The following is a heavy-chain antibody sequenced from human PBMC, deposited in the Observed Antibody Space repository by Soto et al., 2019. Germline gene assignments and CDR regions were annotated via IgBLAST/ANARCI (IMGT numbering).Heavy chain of an antibody. CDR3: ARDFVRDLRIAAAGRSKDAEYFQH. CDR2: IIPILGIA. D-gene: IGHD6-13*01. Sequence: ASVKVSCKASGGTFSSYTINWVRQAPGQGLEWMGRIIPILGIANYAQKFQGRVTITADKSTSTAYMELSSLRSEDTAVYYCARDFVRDLRIAAAGRSKDAEYFQHWGQGTLVTVSS. J-gene: IGHJ1*01. V-gene: IGHV1-69*04. CDR1: GGTFSSYT.